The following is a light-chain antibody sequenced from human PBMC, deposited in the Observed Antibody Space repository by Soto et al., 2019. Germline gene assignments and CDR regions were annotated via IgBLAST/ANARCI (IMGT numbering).Light chain of an antibody. Sequence: EIVMTQSPATLSVSPGERATLSCRASQSVSSNLAWYQQKPGQAPRLLIYGESTRATGIPARFSGSGSGTEFTLTISSLQSEDFGVYYCQQYNKWPLTVGPGTKVDIK. CDR3: QQYNKWPLT. CDR2: GES. V-gene: IGKV3-15*01. J-gene: IGKJ3*01. CDR1: QSVSSN.